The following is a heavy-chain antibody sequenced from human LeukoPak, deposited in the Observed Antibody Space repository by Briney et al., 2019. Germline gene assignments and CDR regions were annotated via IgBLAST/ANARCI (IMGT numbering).Heavy chain of an antibody. CDR3: ARGYYYDSSGYPDY. D-gene: IGHD3-22*01. J-gene: IGHJ4*02. CDR2: IYPGDSDT. V-gene: IGHV5-51*01. Sequence: GESLKIFCKGSGYTFTSYWIGWVRQMPGKGLEWMGIIYPGDSDTRYSPSFQGQVTISADKSINTAYLQWSTLEASDTAMYYCARGYYYDSSGYPDYWGQGTLVTVSS. CDR1: GYTFTSYW.